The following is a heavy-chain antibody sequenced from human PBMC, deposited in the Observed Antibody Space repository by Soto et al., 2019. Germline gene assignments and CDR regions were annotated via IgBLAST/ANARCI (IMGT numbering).Heavy chain of an antibody. CDR2: ISYDGSNK. D-gene: IGHD4-17*01. CDR3: ARVGRLHYFDY. V-gene: IGHV3-30-3*01. Sequence: QVQLVESGGGVVQPGRSLRLSCAASGFTFSSYAMHWVRQAPGKGLEWVAVISYDGSNKYYADSVKGRFTISRDHSKNPPYLQRNSLRAEYTAVYYCARVGRLHYFDYWGQGTLLTVSS. CDR1: GFTFSSYA. J-gene: IGHJ4*02.